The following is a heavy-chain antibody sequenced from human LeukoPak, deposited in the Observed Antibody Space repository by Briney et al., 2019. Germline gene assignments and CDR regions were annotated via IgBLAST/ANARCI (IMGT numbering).Heavy chain of an antibody. CDR1: GFTFSSYA. CDR3: ARYYYDSSGNLYIDY. Sequence: GGSLRLSCAASGFTFSSYAMSWVRQAPGKGLEWVSAISGSGGSTYYADSVKGRFTISRDNSKNTLYLQMNSLRAEDMAVYYCARYYYDSSGNLYIDYWGQGTLVTVSS. J-gene: IGHJ4*02. V-gene: IGHV3-23*01. D-gene: IGHD3-22*01. CDR2: ISGSGGST.